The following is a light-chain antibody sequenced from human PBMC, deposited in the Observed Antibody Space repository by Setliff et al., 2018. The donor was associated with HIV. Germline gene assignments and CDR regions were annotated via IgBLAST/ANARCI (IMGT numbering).Light chain of an antibody. CDR2: EGT. V-gene: IGLV2-23*01. Sequence: QSALTQPASVSGSPGQSITVSCTGTSSDVGGYNLVSWYQQHPGKAPKLMIYEGTKRPSGVSNRFSGSKSGNTASLTISGLQTEDEADYYCCSYAGSRTFVFGIGTKVTVL. J-gene: IGLJ1*01. CDR3: CSYAGSRTFV. CDR1: SSDVGGYNL.